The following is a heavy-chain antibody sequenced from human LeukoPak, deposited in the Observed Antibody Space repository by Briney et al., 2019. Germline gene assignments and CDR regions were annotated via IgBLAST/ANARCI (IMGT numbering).Heavy chain of an antibody. CDR3: AKDAFCTSTNCYASYFDY. J-gene: IGHJ4*02. CDR2: ISGSGGTT. V-gene: IGHV3-23*01. CDR1: GFTFSSYA. Sequence: PGGSLRLSCAASGFTFSSYAMSWVRQAPGKGLEWVSVISGSGGTTHYADSVKGRFTISRDRSKNTLYLQMHSLRAEDTAVYYCAKDAFCTSTNCYASYFDYWGQGTLVTVSS. D-gene: IGHD2-2*01.